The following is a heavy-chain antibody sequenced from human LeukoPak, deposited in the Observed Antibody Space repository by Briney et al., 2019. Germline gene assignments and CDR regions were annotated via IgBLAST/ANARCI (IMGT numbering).Heavy chain of an antibody. J-gene: IGHJ4*02. D-gene: IGHD3-22*01. Sequence: GGSLRLSCAASGFTFSSYWMHWVRQAPGKGLVWVSRINSDGSSSTYADPLKGRFTISRDNSENTLYLQMNSLRAEDTAVYYCVKESTSSGYYYAPDYWGQGTLVTVS. CDR1: GFTFSSYW. CDR2: INSDGSSS. V-gene: IGHV3-74*01. CDR3: VKESTSSGYYYAPDY.